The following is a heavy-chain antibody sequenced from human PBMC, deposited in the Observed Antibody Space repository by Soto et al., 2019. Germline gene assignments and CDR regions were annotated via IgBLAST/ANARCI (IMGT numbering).Heavy chain of an antibody. CDR2: ISAGGDLT. Sequence: VQLLESGGGLAQPGGSLSLSCAASGFAFSSHPMSWVRQAPEKGLERVSGISAGGDLTYNEDSVKGRFTISRDNSKDTLYLQMKSLGAEDTAVYYCARRVIGSSRAFDIWGQGTMVTVSS. V-gene: IGHV3-23*01. CDR3: ARRVIGSSRAFDI. D-gene: IGHD3-10*01. CDR1: GFAFSSHP. J-gene: IGHJ3*02.